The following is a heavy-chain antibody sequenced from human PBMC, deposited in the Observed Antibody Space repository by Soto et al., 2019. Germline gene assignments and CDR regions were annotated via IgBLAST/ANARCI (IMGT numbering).Heavy chain of an antibody. V-gene: IGHV3-73*02. CDR2: IRSKANSYAT. D-gene: IGHD4-17*01. CDR1: GFTFSGSA. Sequence: EVQLVESGGGLVQPGGSLKLSCAASGFTFSGSAMHWVRQASGKGREWVGRIRSKANSYATAYAASVKGRFTISRDDSKNTAYLQMNSLKTEDTAVYYCTRLPEGDYGDYGPGDYWGQGTLVTVSS. CDR3: TRLPEGDYGDYGPGDY. J-gene: IGHJ4*02.